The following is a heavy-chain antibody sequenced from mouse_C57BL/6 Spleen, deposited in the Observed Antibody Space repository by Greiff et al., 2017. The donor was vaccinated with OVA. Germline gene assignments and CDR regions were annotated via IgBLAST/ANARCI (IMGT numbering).Heavy chain of an antibody. CDR2: INYDGSST. V-gene: IGHV5-16*01. Sequence: EVHLVESEGGLVQPGSSMKLSCTASGFTFSDYYMAWVRQVPEKGLEWVANINYDGSSTYYLAYLKSRFIISTDNAKNNLYLQMSSLKSENTATYYCARGYDYELDAMDYWGQGTSVTVSS. CDR1: GFTFSDYY. D-gene: IGHD2-4*01. CDR3: ARGYDYELDAMDY. J-gene: IGHJ4*01.